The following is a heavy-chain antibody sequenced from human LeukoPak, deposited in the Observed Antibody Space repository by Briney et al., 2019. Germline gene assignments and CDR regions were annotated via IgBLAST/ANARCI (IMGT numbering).Heavy chain of an antibody. V-gene: IGHV3-53*01. CDR3: ARGPAGYN. D-gene: IGHD1-1*01. CDR2: IYSGGST. Sequence: GFLRLSFAASGFTVSSNHISLVRQAPGKGLEWVSVIYSGGSTDYADSVKGRFTISRDILKNTLYLQMNSLRAEDTAVYYCARGPAGYNWGQGTLVTVSS. CDR1: GFTVSSNH. J-gene: IGHJ4*02.